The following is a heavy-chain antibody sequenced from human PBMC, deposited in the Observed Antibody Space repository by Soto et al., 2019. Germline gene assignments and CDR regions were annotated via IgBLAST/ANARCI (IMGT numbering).Heavy chain of an antibody. CDR2: IYYSGST. V-gene: IGHV4-39*01. Sequence: SETLSLTCTFTVDSISSRSYYCGWIRQPPWKGLEWIGSIYYSGSTYNNPSLRSRVSMSIDTSKDQFSLKLKSVTAADTALYFCARQRTSVVHQAYFDVWGPGSLVSVSS. D-gene: IGHD2-21*01. J-gene: IGHJ4*02. CDR3: ARQRTSVVHQAYFDV. CDR1: VDSISSRSYY.